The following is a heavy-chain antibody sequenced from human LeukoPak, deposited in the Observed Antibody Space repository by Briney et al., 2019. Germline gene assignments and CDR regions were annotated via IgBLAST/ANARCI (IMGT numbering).Heavy chain of an antibody. CDR3: GVVPGSGH. Sequence: GGSLRLSCAASGFTVSSNYMTWVRQAPGKGLEWVSVIYSGGSTYYADFVKGRFTISRDNSKNTLYLQMNSLRPEDTAVYYCGVVPGSGHWGQGTLVTVSS. D-gene: IGHD2-21*01. CDR1: GFTVSSNY. J-gene: IGHJ1*01. CDR2: IYSGGST. V-gene: IGHV3-53*01.